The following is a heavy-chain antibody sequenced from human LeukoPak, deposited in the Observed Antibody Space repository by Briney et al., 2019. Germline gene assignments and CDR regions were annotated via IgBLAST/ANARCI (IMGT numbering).Heavy chain of an antibody. V-gene: IGHV4-34*01. D-gene: IGHD2-8*01. CDR3: ARGRARRGVFDY. CDR1: GGSFSGYS. CDR2: INHSGST. J-gene: IGHJ4*02. Sequence: SETLSLTCTVYGGSFSGYSWSWIRQPPGKGLEWIGEINHSGSTNYNPSLKSRVTISVDTSKNQFSLKLSSVTAADTAVYYCARGRARRGVFDYWGQGTLVTVSS.